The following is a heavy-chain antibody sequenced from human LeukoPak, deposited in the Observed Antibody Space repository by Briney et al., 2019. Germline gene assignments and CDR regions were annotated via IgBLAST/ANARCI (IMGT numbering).Heavy chain of an antibody. CDR1: GFSLSTSGVG. J-gene: IGHJ4*02. CDR3: AHYSGYDLYSSGWYVY. V-gene: IGHV2-5*02. CDR2: IYWDDDK. Sequence: SGPTLVKPTQTLTLTCTFSGFSLSTSGVGVGWIRQPPGKALEWLALIYWDDDKRYSPSLKSRLTITKDTSKSQVVLTMTNMDPVDTATYYCAHYSGYDLYSSGWYVYWGQGTLVTVSS. D-gene: IGHD6-19*01.